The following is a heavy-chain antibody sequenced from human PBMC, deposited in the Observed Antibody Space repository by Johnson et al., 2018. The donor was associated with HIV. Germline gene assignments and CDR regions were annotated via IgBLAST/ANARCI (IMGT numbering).Heavy chain of an antibody. V-gene: IGHV3-11*01. Sequence: QVQLVESGGGVVQPGGSLRLSCAASGFIFSDYYMSWIRQAPGKGLEWVSYISSSGSTIQYADSVKGRFTISRNNAKNSLYLQMNSLRAEDTAVYYCARNPLFSAFDIWGQGTMVTVSS. CDR3: ARNPLFSAFDI. J-gene: IGHJ3*02. CDR1: GFIFSDYY. D-gene: IGHD3-10*02. CDR2: ISSSGSTI.